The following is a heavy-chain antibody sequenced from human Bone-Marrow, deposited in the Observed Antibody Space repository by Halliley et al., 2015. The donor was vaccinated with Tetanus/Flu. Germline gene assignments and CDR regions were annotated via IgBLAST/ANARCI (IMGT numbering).Heavy chain of an antibody. D-gene: IGHD3-22*01. CDR3: ARTVKGVITVYQGFASDV. V-gene: IGHV4-34*01. CDR1: GGSLSGYY. CDR2: INHSGRT. J-gene: IGHJ6*02. Sequence: TLSLTCAVYGGSLSGYYWTWIRQPPGKGLEWIGEINHSGRTNYNPSFQSRVSLSLDMSKKQFSVKVTSVTAADTAVYYCARTVKGVITVYQGFASDVWGQGTTVTVSS.